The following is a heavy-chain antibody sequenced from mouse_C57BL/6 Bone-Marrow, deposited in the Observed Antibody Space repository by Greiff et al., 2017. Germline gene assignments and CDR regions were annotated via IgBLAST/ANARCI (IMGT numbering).Heavy chain of an antibody. CDR2: IDPSDSNT. CDR1: GYTFTSYW. CDR3: AGGCYHSG. V-gene: IGHV1-59*01. D-gene: IGHD2-12*01. Sequence: QVQLQQSGAELVRPGTSVKLSCKASGYTFTSYWMHWVKQRPGQGLEWIGGIDPSDSNTNYNQKFKGKATLTVDTSSSTAYMQLSSLTSEDSAVYYCAGGCYHSGWGTGATVTVSS. J-gene: IGHJ1*03.